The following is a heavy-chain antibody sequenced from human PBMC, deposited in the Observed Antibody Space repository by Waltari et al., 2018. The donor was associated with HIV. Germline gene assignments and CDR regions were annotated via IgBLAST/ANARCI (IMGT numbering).Heavy chain of an antibody. J-gene: IGHJ4*02. CDR2: IKQDGSEK. V-gene: IGHV3-7*01. CDR1: GFMFTSYW. D-gene: IGHD2-2*01. CDR3: ATSRTFDY. Sequence: ELLLVESGGGLVQPGGSLRLSCTASGFMFTSYWMSWVRQVPGKGLEWVANIKQDGSEKYYVDSVKGRFTISRDNAKNSLYLQMNSLRAEDTAMYYCATSRTFDYWGQGTLVTVSS.